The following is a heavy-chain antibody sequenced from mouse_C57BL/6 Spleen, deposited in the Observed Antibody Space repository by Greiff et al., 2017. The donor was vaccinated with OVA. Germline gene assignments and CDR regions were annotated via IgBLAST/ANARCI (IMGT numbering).Heavy chain of an antibody. CDR1: GYTFTSYW. CDR2: IDPSDSYT. J-gene: IGHJ4*01. D-gene: IGHD1-1*01. CDR3: ATLITTVVAGGAMDY. V-gene: IGHV1-69*01. Sequence: VQLQQSGAELVMPGASVKLSCKASGYTFTSYWMHWVKQRPGQGLEWIGEIDPSDSYTNYNQKFKGKSTLTVDKSSSTAYMQLSSLTSEDSAVYYCATLITTVVAGGAMDYWGQGTSVTVSS.